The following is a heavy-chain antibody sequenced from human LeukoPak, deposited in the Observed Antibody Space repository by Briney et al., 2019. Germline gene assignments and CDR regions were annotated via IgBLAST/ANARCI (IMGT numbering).Heavy chain of an antibody. V-gene: IGHV1-69*05. CDR1: GGTFSSYA. CDR3: ARAYYYVSIVYYGAFDI. D-gene: IGHD3-22*01. J-gene: IGHJ3*02. CDR2: IIPIFGTA. Sequence: GSSVKVSCKASGGTFSSYAISWVRQAPGQGLEWMGRIIPIFGTANYVQKFQGRVTITTDESTSTAYMELSSLRSKDTAVYYCARAYYYVSIVYYGAFDIWGQGTMVTVSS.